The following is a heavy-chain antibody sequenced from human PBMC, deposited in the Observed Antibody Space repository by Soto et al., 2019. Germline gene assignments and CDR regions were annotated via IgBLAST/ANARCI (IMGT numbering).Heavy chain of an antibody. CDR3: ARDPGSSGWVYYFDY. J-gene: IGHJ4*02. V-gene: IGHV3-30-3*01. CDR1: GFTFSSYA. CDR2: ISYDGSNK. Sequence: GGSLRLSCAASGFTFSSYAMHWVRQAPGKGLEWVAVISYDGSNKYYADSVKGRFTISRDNSKNTLYLQMNSLRAEDTAVYYCARDPGSSGWVYYFDYWGQGTLVTVSS. D-gene: IGHD6-19*01.